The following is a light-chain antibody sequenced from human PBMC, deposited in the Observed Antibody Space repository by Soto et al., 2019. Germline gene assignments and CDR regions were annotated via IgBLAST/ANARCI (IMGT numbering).Light chain of an antibody. CDR1: QDISSH. J-gene: IGKJ4*01. CDR2: AAS. CDR3: QQVKSFLPLT. V-gene: IGKV1-9*01. Sequence: IQLTQSPSSLSASVGDSVTITCRASQDISSHLAWYQQKPGKAPKVLIYAASTLESGIQSRFSGSGSGTDFTLTISSLQAEDFATYYCQQVKSFLPLTFGGGTKVEIK.